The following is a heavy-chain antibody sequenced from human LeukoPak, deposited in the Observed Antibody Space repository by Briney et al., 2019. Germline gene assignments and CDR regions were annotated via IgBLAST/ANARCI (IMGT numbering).Heavy chain of an antibody. V-gene: IGHV4-34*01. CDR2: INHSGST. D-gene: IGHD3-22*01. J-gene: IGHJ4*02. Sequence: SETLSLTCAVYGGSFSGYYWSWIRQPPGKGLEWIGEINHSGSTNYNPSLKSRVTISVDTSKNQFSLKLSSVTAADTAVYYCARVGYYYDSSGERNDYWGQGTLVTVSS. CDR3: ARVGYYYDSSGERNDY. CDR1: GGSFSGYY.